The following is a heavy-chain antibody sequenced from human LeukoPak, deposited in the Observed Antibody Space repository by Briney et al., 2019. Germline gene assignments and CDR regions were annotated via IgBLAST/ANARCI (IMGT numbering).Heavy chain of an antibody. CDR2: IWYDGSNK. Sequence: PGGSLRLSCAASGFTFSSYAMHWVRQAPGKGLEWVAVIWYDGSNKYYADSVKGRLTISRDNSKNTLYLQMNSLRAEDTAVYYCARAMVRGVTPDYWGQGTLVTVSS. V-gene: IGHV3-33*08. J-gene: IGHJ4*02. CDR1: GFTFSSYA. CDR3: ARAMVRGVTPDY. D-gene: IGHD3-10*01.